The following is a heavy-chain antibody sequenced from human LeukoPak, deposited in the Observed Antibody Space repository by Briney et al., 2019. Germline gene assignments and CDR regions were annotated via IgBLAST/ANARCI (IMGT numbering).Heavy chain of an antibody. Sequence: TSETLSLTCAVSGYSISSGYYWGWIRQPPGKGLEWIGSIYHSGSTYYNPSLKSRVTISVDTSKNQFSLKLSSVTAADTSVYYCARLTPGKNWFDPWGHGTLVTVSS. CDR1: GYSISSGYY. CDR2: IYHSGST. J-gene: IGHJ5*02. V-gene: IGHV4-38-2*01. CDR3: ARLTPGKNWFDP. D-gene: IGHD3-10*01.